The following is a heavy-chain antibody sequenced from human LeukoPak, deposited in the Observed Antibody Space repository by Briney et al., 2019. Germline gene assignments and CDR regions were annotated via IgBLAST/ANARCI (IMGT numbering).Heavy chain of an antibody. J-gene: IGHJ5*02. CDR2: INHSGGT. Sequence: SETLSLTCAVYGGSFSGYYWSWIRQPPGKGLEWIGEINHSGGTNYNPSLKSRVTISVDTSKNQFSLKLSSVTAADTAVYYCARGRRSRNWFDPWGQGTLVTVSS. V-gene: IGHV4-34*01. CDR3: ARGRRSRNWFDP. D-gene: IGHD1-26*01. CDR1: GGSFSGYY.